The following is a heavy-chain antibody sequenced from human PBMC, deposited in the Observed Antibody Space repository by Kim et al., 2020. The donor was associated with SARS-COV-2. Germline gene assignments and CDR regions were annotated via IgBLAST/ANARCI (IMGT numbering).Heavy chain of an antibody. J-gene: IGHJ5*02. D-gene: IGHD6-13*01. CDR3: AKEMAAAGHNWFDP. Sequence: ADSVKGRFTISRDNSKNTLYLQMNSLRAEDTAVYYCAKEMAAAGHNWFDPWGQGTLVTVSS. V-gene: IGHV3-30*02.